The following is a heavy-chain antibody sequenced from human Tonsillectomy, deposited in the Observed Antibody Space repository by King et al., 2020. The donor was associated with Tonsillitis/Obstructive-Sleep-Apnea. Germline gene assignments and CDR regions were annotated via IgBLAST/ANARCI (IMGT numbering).Heavy chain of an antibody. J-gene: IGHJ3*02. D-gene: IGHD4-11*01. CDR2: ISRDGSSI. Sequence: VQLVESGGGLVQPGGSLRLSCAASGFTFSSYWMHWVRQAPGKGLVWVSRISRDGSSILYVDSVKGRFTVSRDNAKNTLYLQMDSLRVEETAVYYCAKGSNYEEDVFDIWGQGTGVTVSS. V-gene: IGHV3-74*01. CDR3: AKGSNYEEDVFDI. CDR1: GFTFSSYW.